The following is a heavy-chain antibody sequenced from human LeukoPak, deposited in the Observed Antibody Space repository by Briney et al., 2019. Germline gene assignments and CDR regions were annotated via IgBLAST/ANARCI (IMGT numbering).Heavy chain of an antibody. V-gene: IGHV1-69*13. Sequence: SVKVSCKASGGTFSSYAISWVRQAPGQGLEWMGGIIPIFGTANYAQKFQGRVTITADESTSTAYMELSSLRSEDTAVYYCARVRRCSSTSCYGYYYGMDVWGQGTTVTVSS. CDR3: ARVRRCSSTSCYGYYYGMDV. J-gene: IGHJ6*02. CDR1: GGTFSSYA. D-gene: IGHD2-2*01. CDR2: IIPIFGTA.